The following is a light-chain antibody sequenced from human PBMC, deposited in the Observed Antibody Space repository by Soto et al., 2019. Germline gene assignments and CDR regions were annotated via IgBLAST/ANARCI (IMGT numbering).Light chain of an antibody. Sequence: DIHMTQSPSSVSASVGYRFTITCRASQGISSWLEWYQQKPGKAPKLLIYAASSLQSGVPSRFRGSGSGTDVTLTISSLQPEDFEIYYCQQANSFPLTFGGGTKVDIK. V-gene: IGKV1-12*01. CDR2: AAS. CDR3: QQANSFPLT. J-gene: IGKJ4*01. CDR1: QGISSW.